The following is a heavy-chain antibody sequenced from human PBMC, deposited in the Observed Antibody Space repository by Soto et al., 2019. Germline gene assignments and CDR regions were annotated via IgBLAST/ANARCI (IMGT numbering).Heavy chain of an antibody. V-gene: IGHV3-53*01. J-gene: IGHJ4*02. CDR3: ARAPSGNYYFDS. Sequence: VGSLRLSCAASGFTVNNNYMGWVRQAPGKGLEWVSVIYSGGSTYYADSVKGRFTISRDNSKKTLYLQMNSLRVEDTAMFYCARAPSGNYYFDSWGQGTLVTVSS. CDR1: GFTVNNNY. D-gene: IGHD1-26*01. CDR2: IYSGGST.